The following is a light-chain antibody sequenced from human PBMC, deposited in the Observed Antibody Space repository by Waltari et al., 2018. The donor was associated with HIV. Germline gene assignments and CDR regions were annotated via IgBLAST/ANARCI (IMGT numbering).Light chain of an antibody. J-gene: IGLJ2*01. V-gene: IGLV2-14*01. CDR2: EVS. Sequence: SALTQPAAVSGSPGQSITISRTGTSSDVGGYNYVSWYQQHPGKAPKLMIYEVSNRPSGVSNRFSGSKSGNTASLTISGLQAEDEADYYCSSYTSSSTPVVFGGGTKLTVL. CDR1: SSDVGGYNY. CDR3: SSYTSSSTPVV.